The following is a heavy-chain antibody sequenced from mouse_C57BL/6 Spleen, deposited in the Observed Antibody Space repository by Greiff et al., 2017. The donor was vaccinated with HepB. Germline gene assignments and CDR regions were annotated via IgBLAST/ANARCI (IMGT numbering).Heavy chain of an antibody. Sequence: VQGVESGAELVRPGASVKLSCKASGYTFTDYYINWVKQRPGQGLEWIARIYPGSGNTYYNEKFKGKATLTAEKSSSTAYMQLSSLTSEDSAVYFCARGGLPYAMDYWGQGTSVTVSS. CDR3: ARGGLPYAMDY. CDR2: IYPGSGNT. D-gene: IGHD2-2*01. J-gene: IGHJ4*01. V-gene: IGHV1-76*01. CDR1: GYTFTDYY.